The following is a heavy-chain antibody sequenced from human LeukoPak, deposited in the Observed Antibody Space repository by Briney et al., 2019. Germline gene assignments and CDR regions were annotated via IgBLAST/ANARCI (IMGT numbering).Heavy chain of an antibody. J-gene: IGHJ4*02. Sequence: SETLSLTCTVSGVSISSSRHYWGYIRQPPGKGLEWIGSIDYRGSTAYKPSLKSRVTISVDASKNQFSLKLTSLTAADTAVYYCARRLWVVSATFDFWGQGTLVTVSS. CDR3: ARRLWVVSATFDF. CDR1: GVSISSSRHY. CDR2: IDYRGST. V-gene: IGHV4-39*01. D-gene: IGHD2-15*01.